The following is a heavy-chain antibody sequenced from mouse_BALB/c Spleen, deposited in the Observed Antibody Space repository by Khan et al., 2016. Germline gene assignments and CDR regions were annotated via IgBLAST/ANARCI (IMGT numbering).Heavy chain of an antibody. V-gene: IGHV1-87*01. J-gene: IGHJ3*01. Sequence: QVQLQQSGAELARPGASVRLSCKASGYTSANYWMQWVKQRPGQGLEWIGSIYPGDGDTRYSQKFKDKATLTADKSSSSAYLHLRSVASEDSAVDYCADALFVYWGQGTLVTVSA. CDR1: GYTSANYW. CDR2: IYPGDGDT. CDR3: ADALFVY.